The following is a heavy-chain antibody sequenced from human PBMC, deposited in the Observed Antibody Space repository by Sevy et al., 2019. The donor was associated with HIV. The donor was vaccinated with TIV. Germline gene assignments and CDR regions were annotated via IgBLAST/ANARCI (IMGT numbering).Heavy chain of an antibody. D-gene: IGHD5-12*01. CDR2: IWYDGSNK. CDR1: GFTFSSYG. Sequence: GGSLRLSCAASGFTFSSYGMHWVRQAPGKGLEWVAVIWYDGSNKYYAASVKGRFTISRDNYKNTLYLQMNSLRAEDTAVYYCAKDLNSGYELDAFDIWGQGTMVTVSS. V-gene: IGHV3-30*02. CDR3: AKDLNSGYELDAFDI. J-gene: IGHJ3*02.